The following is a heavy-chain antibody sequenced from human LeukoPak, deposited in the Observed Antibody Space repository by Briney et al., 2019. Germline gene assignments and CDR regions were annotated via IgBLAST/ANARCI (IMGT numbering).Heavy chain of an antibody. CDR3: ARVHLEYCSSTSCLWRPALY. V-gene: IGHV1-18*04. CDR2: ISAYYGKT. Sequence: GASVKVSCKASGYTFTSYGISWVRQAPGQGLEWMGWISAYYGKTNYAQKLQGRVTMTTDTSTSTAYMELRSLRSDDTAVYYCARVHLEYCSSTSCLWRPALYWGQGTLVTVSS. D-gene: IGHD2-2*01. CDR1: GYTFTSYG. J-gene: IGHJ4*02.